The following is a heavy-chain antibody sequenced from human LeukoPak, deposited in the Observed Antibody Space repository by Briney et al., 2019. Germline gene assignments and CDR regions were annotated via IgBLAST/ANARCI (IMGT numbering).Heavy chain of an antibody. Sequence: ASVKVSCKASGYTFTSYDINWVRHATGQGLEWMGWMNPNSGNTGYAQKFQGRVTMTRNTSISTAYMELSSLRSEDTAVYYCARGRVRKGYYYMDVWGKGTTVTVSS. V-gene: IGHV1-8*01. CDR3: ARGRVRKGYYYMDV. CDR2: MNPNSGNT. D-gene: IGHD1-14*01. CDR1: GYTFTSYD. J-gene: IGHJ6*03.